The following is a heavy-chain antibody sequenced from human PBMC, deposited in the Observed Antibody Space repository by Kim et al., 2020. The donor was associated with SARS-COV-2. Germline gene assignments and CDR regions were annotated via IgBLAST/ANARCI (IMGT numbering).Heavy chain of an antibody. V-gene: IGHV4-59*11. J-gene: IGHJ4*02. D-gene: IGHD3-10*01. CDR3: ASGHSSYGSEY. Sequence: SETLSLTCTVSGGPISSHYWSWIRQSPGKGLEWIGYVYYTGSTTTNYNPSLDSRLSISLDTSRKQFSLRLTSMNDADTAVYYCASGHSSYGSEYWGPGTVVTVSS. CDR1: GGPISSHY. CDR2: VYYTGSTTT.